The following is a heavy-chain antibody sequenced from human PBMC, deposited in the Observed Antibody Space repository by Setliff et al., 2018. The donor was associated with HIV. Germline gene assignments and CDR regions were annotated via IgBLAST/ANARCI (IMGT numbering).Heavy chain of an antibody. CDR2: MNPNSGNT. J-gene: IGHJ6*03. Sequence: ASVKVFCKASGYTFGSYDINWVRQATGQGLEWMGWMNPNSGNTGCAQKFQGRVTMTRDTSISTAYMELNNLKFEDTAVYYCARARRDSYDRGRRNHYYIDVWGKGTTVTVSS. CDR1: GYTFGSYD. CDR3: ARARRDSYDRGRRNHYYIDV. D-gene: IGHD3-22*01. V-gene: IGHV1-8*02.